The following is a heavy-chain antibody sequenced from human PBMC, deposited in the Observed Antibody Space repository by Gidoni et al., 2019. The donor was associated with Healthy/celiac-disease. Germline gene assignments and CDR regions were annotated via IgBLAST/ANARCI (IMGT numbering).Heavy chain of an antibody. CDR3: ARGSLRLLERRRTVPLDY. V-gene: IGHV1-2*04. J-gene: IGHJ4*02. CDR1: GYTFTGYY. CDR2: INPNSGGT. D-gene: IGHD1-1*01. Sequence: QVQLVQSGAEVKKPGASVKVSCKASGYTFTGYYMHWVRQAPGQGLEWMGWINPNSGGTNYAQKFQGWVTMTRDTSISTAYMELSRLRSDDTAVYYCARGSLRLLERRRTVPLDYWGQGTLVTVSS.